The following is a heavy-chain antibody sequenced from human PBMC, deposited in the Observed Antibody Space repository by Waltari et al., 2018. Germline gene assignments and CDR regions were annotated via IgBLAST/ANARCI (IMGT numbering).Heavy chain of an antibody. CDR1: GYTFTSSA. V-gene: IGHV1-8*01. CDR3: ARARGGRGSSLDY. CDR2: MNPNSGNT. D-gene: IGHD6-13*01. Sequence: QVQLVQSGAEVKKPGASVKVSCKASGYTFTSSAINWVRQATGQGRGWMGWMNPNSGNTGYAQKFQGRVTMTRNTSISTAYMELSSLRSEDTAVYYCARARGGRGSSLDYWGQGTLVTVSS. J-gene: IGHJ4*02.